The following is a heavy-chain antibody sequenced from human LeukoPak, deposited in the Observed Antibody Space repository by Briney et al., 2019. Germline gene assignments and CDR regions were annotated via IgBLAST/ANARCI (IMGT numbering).Heavy chain of an antibody. Sequence: GSLRLSCAASGFNFNNYWMTWVRQAPGTGLEWVANIKQDGSEKYYVDSVKGRFTISRDNAKNSVYLQMNSLRAEDTAVYYCARAMDFAVIWGQGTLVTVSS. J-gene: IGHJ4*02. CDR1: GFNFNNYW. D-gene: IGHD2-2*03. CDR3: ARAMDFAVI. CDR2: IKQDGSEK. V-gene: IGHV3-7*01.